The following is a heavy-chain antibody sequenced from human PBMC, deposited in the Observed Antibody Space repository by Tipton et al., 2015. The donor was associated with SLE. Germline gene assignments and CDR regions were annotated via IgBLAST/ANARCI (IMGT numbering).Heavy chain of an antibody. CDR2: ISGSGGST. V-gene: IGHV3-23*01. CDR1: GFTFSSYA. CDR3: AISPEGSGWSFDY. J-gene: IGHJ4*02. D-gene: IGHD6-19*01. Sequence: SLRLSCAASGFTFSSYAMSWVRQAPGKGLEWVSAISGSGGSTYYADSVKGRFTISRDNSKNTLYLQMNSLRAEDTAVYYCAISPEGSGWSFDYWGQGTLVTVPS.